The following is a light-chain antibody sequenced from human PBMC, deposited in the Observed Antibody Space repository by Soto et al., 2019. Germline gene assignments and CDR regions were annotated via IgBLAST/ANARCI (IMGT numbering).Light chain of an antibody. CDR3: QQYDIWPIT. J-gene: IGKJ5*01. CDR2: SAS. CDR1: QSVSSN. Sequence: EIVMTQSPATLSVSPGERATLSCRASQSVSSNLAWHQQQPGQAPRLLIYSASTRATGTPARFSGSGSGTEFTLTFRSLLSEDIAVYYCQQYDIWPITFGQGTRLEIK. V-gene: IGKV3-15*01.